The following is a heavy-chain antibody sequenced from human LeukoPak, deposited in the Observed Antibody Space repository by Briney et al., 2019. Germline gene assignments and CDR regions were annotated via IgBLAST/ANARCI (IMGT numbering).Heavy chain of an antibody. CDR3: ARASMVRGVWTPFDI. Sequence: QPGGSLRLSCAASGFTFSSYAMHWVRQAPGKGLEWVAVISYDGSNKYYADSVKGRFTISRDNSKNTLYLQMNSLRAEDTAVHYCARASMVRGVWTPFDIWGQGTMVTVSS. CDR2: ISYDGSNK. CDR1: GFTFSSYA. J-gene: IGHJ3*02. D-gene: IGHD3-10*01. V-gene: IGHV3-30*04.